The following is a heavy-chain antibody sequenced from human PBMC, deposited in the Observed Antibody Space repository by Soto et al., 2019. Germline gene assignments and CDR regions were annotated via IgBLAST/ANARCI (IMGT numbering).Heavy chain of an antibody. CDR3: ARDRVTFFGTYGMDV. D-gene: IGHD3-3*01. Sequence: QVQLVESGGGVVQPGRSLRLSCAASGFTFSSYAMHWVRQAPGKGLEWVAVISYDGSNKYYADPVKGRFTIFRDNSKNSLYVQLNSVTAEDTAVYYYARDRVTFFGTYGMDVWGQGTTVTVSS. J-gene: IGHJ6*02. CDR1: GFTFSSYA. V-gene: IGHV3-30-3*01. CDR2: ISYDGSNK.